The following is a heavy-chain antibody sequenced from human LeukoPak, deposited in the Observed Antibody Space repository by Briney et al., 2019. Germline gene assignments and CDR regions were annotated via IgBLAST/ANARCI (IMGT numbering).Heavy chain of an antibody. CDR1: GYTFTSYD. CDR3: ARVVDYDFWSGSHYYMDV. V-gene: IGHV1-8*03. D-gene: IGHD3-3*01. CDR2: MNPNRGNT. J-gene: IGHJ6*03. Sequence: EASVKVSCKASGYTFTSYDINWVRQATGQGLEWMGWMNPNRGNTGYAQKFQGRVTITRNTSISTAYMELSSLRSEDTAVYYCARVVDYDFWSGSHYYMDVWGKGTTVTVSS.